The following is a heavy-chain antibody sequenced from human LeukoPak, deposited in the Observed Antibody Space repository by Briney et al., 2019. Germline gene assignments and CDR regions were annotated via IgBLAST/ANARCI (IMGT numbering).Heavy chain of an antibody. D-gene: IGHD3-10*01. CDR2: INPSGGST. J-gene: IGHJ4*02. V-gene: IGHV1-46*01. CDR1: GYTFTSYY. Sequence: PVASVKVSCKASGYTFTSYYMHWVRQAPGQGLEWMGIINPSGGSTSYAQKFQGRVTVTRDMSTSTVYMELSSLRSEDTAVYYCARVLPVRGLFLDKNSILYYWGQGTLVTVSS. CDR3: ARVLPVRGLFLDKNSILYY.